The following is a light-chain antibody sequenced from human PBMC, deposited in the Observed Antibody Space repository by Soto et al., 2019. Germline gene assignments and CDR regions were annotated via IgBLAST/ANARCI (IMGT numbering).Light chain of an antibody. CDR2: GAY. Sequence: EIVMTQSPATLSVSPGERATLSCGASQSVSSNLAWYQQKPGQAPRLLIYGAYTRAAGVPAGFSGSGSGTEFTLTITSLQSEDIALYYCQQYNIWPPITFGQGTRLEIK. V-gene: IGKV3-15*01. J-gene: IGKJ5*01. CDR3: QQYNIWPPIT. CDR1: QSVSSN.